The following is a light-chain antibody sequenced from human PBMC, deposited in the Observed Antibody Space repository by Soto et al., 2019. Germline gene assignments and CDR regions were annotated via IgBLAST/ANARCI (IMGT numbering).Light chain of an antibody. CDR2: RNN. J-gene: IGLJ3*02. Sequence: QSVLTQPPSASGTPGQGVTISCSGSSANIGSNYVYWYQQLPGTPPKLLIYRNNQRPSGVPGRFSGSKSGTSASLAISGLRSEDEANYYCAAWDDSLSGVVFGGGTKLTVL. V-gene: IGLV1-47*01. CDR3: AAWDDSLSGVV. CDR1: SANIGSNY.